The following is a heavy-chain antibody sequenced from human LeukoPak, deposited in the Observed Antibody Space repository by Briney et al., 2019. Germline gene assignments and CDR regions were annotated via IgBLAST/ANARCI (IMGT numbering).Heavy chain of an antibody. CDR3: ARRKVVSAYYYGMDV. CDR1: GFTVSSQY. D-gene: IGHD2-2*01. J-gene: IGHJ6*02. Sequence: GSLRLSCAASGFTVSSQYMSWVRQAPGKGLEWVSVIYTGGTTHYADSVKGRFTISRDNAKNPLYLQMNSLRAEDTAVYYCARRKVVSAYYYGMDVWGQGTTATVSS. CDR2: IYTGGTT. V-gene: IGHV3-66*01.